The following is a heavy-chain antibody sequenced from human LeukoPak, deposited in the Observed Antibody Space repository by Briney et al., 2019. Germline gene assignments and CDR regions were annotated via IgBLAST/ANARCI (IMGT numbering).Heavy chain of an antibody. CDR3: ARDDNYYDSSGPRSNFDY. V-gene: IGHV4-38-2*02. Sequence: SETLSLTCTVSGYSISSGYYWGWIRQPPGKGLEWIGSIYYSGSTYYNPSLKSRVTISVDTSKNQFSLKLSSVTAADTAVYYCARDDNYYDSSGPRSNFDYWGQGTLVTVSS. D-gene: IGHD3-22*01. CDR2: IYYSGST. J-gene: IGHJ4*02. CDR1: GYSISSGYY.